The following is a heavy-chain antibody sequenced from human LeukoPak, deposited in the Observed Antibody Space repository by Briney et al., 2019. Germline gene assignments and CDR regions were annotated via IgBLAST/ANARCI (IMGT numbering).Heavy chain of an antibody. CDR3: ARDLLFQSSGYRPFDI. Sequence: PGDSLRLSCVASGFTFTNHWMTWVRQAPGKGLDWVAKIKEDGSEEWFADSVKGGFSISRDNTRNSIFLHMDSLRSEDTAVYYCARDLLFQSSGYRPFDIWGRGTRVSVS. D-gene: IGHD3-22*01. CDR1: GFTFTNHW. J-gene: IGHJ4*02. CDR2: IKEDGSEE. V-gene: IGHV3-7*01.